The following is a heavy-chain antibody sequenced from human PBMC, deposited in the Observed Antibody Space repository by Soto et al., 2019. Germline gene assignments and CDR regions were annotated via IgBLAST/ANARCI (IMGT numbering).Heavy chain of an antibody. V-gene: IGHV1-2*04. CDR2: INPNSGGT. Sequence: QVQLVQSGAEVKKPGASVKVSCKASGYTFTGYYMHWVRQAPGQGLEWMGWINPNSGGTNYAQKFQGWVTMTRDTPISTAYMELSRLRSDDTAVYYCARYYYDSSGPAYHDAFDIWGQGTMVTVSS. CDR1: GYTFTGYY. D-gene: IGHD3-22*01. CDR3: ARYYYDSSGPAYHDAFDI. J-gene: IGHJ3*02.